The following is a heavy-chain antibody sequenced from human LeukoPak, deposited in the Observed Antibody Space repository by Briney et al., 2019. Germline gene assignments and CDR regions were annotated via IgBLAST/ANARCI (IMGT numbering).Heavy chain of an antibody. D-gene: IGHD6-13*01. J-gene: IGHJ4*02. CDR2: ISGSGGST. Sequence: SGGSLRLSCAASGFTFSSYAMSWVRQAPGKGLEWVSAISGSGGSTYYADSVKGRFTISRDNSKNTLYLQMNSLRAEDTAVYYCAKQTLSSWECYFDYWGQGTLVTVSS. CDR3: AKQTLSSWECYFDY. V-gene: IGHV3-23*01. CDR1: GFTFSSYA.